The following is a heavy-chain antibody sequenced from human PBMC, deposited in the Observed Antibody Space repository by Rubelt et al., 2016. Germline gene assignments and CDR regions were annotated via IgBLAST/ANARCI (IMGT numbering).Heavy chain of an antibody. CDR1: GGTFSSYA. V-gene: IGHV1-69*06. D-gene: IGHD3-22*01. J-gene: IGHJ3*02. CDR2: IIPIFGTA. Sequence: QVQLVQSGAEVKKPGSSVKVSCKASGGTFSSYAISWVRQAPGQGLEWMGGIIPIFGTANYAQKFQGRFLITADKSTSKAYMWLSSLRSEDTAVYYCARDLVGVVITTHDAFDIWGQGTMVTVSS. CDR3: ARDLVGVVITTHDAFDI.